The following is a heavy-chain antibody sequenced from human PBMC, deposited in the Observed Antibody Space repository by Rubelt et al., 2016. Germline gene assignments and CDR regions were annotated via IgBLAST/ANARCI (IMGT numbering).Heavy chain of an antibody. D-gene: IGHD3-22*01. V-gene: IGHV1-3*01. CDR2: INAGNGNT. J-gene: IGHJ6*02. CDR1: GYTFTSYA. Sequence: QVQLVQSGAEVKKPGASVKVSCKASGYTFTSYAMHWVRQAPGQRLEWMGWINAGNGNTKYYQKFQGRGTITRDTSARTAYMELSSLRSEDTAVYYCARDGPYYDSSGSSYYYYGMDVWGQGTTVTVSS. CDR3: ARDGPYYDSSGSSYYYYGMDV.